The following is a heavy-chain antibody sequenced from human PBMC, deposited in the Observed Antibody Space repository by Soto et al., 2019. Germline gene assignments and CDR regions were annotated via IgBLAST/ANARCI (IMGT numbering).Heavy chain of an antibody. D-gene: IGHD3-3*01. Sequence: SETLSLTCTSASVSMISDYWSWILQPAGEGREWIGRIYTSGSTNYNPSLKSRVTMSVDTSKNQFSLKLSSVTAAATDAYYCERGSPYYDFWSGYYSPSPQPHYYYGMDVWGHGTTLTVS. CDR1: SVSMISDY. V-gene: IGHV4-4*07. J-gene: IGHJ6*02. CDR3: ERGSPYYDFWSGYYSPSPQPHYYYGMDV. CDR2: IYTSGST.